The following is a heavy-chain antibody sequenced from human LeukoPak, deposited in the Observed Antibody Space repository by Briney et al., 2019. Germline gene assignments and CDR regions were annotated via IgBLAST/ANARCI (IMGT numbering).Heavy chain of an antibody. D-gene: IGHD5-18*01. CDR3: ARVGRLYSYAWCDY. Sequence: ASVKVSCKASGYTFTSYAMNWVRQAPGQGLEWMGWINTNTGNPTYAQGFTGRFVFSLDTSVSTAYLQISGLKAEDTAVYYCARVGRLYSYAWCDYWGQGTLVTVSS. J-gene: IGHJ4*02. V-gene: IGHV7-4-1*02. CDR1: GYTFTSYA. CDR2: INTNTGNP.